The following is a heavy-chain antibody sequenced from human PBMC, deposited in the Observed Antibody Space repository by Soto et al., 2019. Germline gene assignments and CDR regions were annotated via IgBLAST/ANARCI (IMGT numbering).Heavy chain of an antibody. Sequence: QVQLVESGGGLVKSGGSLRLSCAAYGFTFSDYYMRWIRQAPGQGLEWISYITRSGATIYYADSVKGRFTTSRDKANNSLCLEMNRLIAEDTAVYYCVRVGYAYGNDPWGQGTLVAVPS. D-gene: IGHD3-10*01. V-gene: IGHV3-11*01. CDR2: ITRSGATI. CDR1: GFTFSDYY. CDR3: VRVGYAYGNDP. J-gene: IGHJ5*02.